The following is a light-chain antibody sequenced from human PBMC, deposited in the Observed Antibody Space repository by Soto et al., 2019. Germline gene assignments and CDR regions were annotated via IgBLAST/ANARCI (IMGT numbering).Light chain of an antibody. J-gene: IGLJ2*01. CDR2: VVS. CDR3: SSYADTNNLL. V-gene: IGLV2-8*01. CDR1: SSDVGAYKY. Sequence: QSALTQPPSASGSPGQSVTISCTGTSSDVGAYKYVSWYQQHPGKAPKLMIYVVSERPSGVPDRFSGSKSGNTASLTVSGLQAEDEADYYCSSYADTNNLLFGGGTKVTVL.